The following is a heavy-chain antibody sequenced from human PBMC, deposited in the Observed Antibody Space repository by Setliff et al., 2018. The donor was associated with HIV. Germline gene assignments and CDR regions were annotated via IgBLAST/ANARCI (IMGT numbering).Heavy chain of an antibody. CDR1: GFTFSGHS. V-gene: IGHV3-21*06. Sequence: GGSLRLSCATSGFTFSGHSMNWVRQAPGIGLEWVSSISSSSSYIYTADSVKGRFRISRDNVKNMLYLQLNSLRAEDTAVYYCTRDNGWSGSFDAFDIWGQGTMVTVSS. CDR2: ISSSSSYI. CDR3: TRDNGWSGSFDAFDI. J-gene: IGHJ3*02. D-gene: IGHD3-3*01.